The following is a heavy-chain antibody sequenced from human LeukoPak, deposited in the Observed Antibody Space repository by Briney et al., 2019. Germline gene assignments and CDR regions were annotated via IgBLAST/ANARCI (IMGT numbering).Heavy chain of an antibody. Sequence: GASVKVSCKASGYTFTNYDISWVRRAPGQRLEWMGWINPYDGNTNYAQNLQGRVTMTTDTSTSTAYMELRSLRSDDTAVYYCARGGGGWYFDLWGRGTLVAVSS. CDR2: INPYDGNT. V-gene: IGHV1-18*01. D-gene: IGHD3-16*01. J-gene: IGHJ2*01. CDR3: ARGGGGWYFDL. CDR1: GYTFTNYD.